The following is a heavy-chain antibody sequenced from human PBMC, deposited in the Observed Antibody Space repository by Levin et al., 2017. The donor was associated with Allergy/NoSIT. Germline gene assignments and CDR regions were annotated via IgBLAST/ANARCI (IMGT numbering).Heavy chain of an antibody. V-gene: IGHV3-21*01. CDR2: ISTSSAFI. J-gene: IGHJ3*02. Sequence: LTCAASEFALRTYSMDWIRQAPGKGLEFVSSISTSSAFIYYADSVKGRFTISRDDAKNSLFLHMNSLTDEDTAVYYCARGRPGTSDAFDIWGQGTMVTVSS. CDR1: EFALRTYS. CDR3: ARGRPGTSDAFDI. D-gene: IGHD1-26*01.